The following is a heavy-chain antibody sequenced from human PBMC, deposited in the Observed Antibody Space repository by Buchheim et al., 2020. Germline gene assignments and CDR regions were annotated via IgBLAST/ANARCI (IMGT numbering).Heavy chain of an antibody. J-gene: IGHJ6*02. CDR2: INHSGST. V-gene: IGHV4-34*01. D-gene: IGHD1-20*01. CDR1: GGSFSGYY. Sequence: QVQLQQWGAGLLKPSETLSLTCAVYGGSFSGYYWSWIRQPPGKGLEWIGEINHSGSTNYNPSLKSRVTISVDTSKNQFSLKLSSVTAADTAVYYCARGRYNWNYHYYYGMDVWGQGTT. CDR3: ARGRYNWNYHYYYGMDV.